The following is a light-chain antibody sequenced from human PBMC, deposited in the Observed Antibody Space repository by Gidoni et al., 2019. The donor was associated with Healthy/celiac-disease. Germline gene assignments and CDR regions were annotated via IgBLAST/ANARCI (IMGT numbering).Light chain of an antibody. J-gene: IGKJ5*01. CDR3: QQYDNLPIT. V-gene: IGKV1-33*01. CDR2: DAS. Sequence: DIQLTHPPSTLPASVGERVTITCLASQDFGNFLNWHQQKPGKAPKVLIYDASNLETGIPARFSGSGSGTDFTFTISSLQPEDIATYYCQQYDNLPITFGQGTRLEI. CDR1: QDFGNF.